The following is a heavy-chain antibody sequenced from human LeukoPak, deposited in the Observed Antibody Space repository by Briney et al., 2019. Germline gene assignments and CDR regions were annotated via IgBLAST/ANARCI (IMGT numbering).Heavy chain of an antibody. V-gene: IGHV4-59*08. CDR2: IYYSGST. J-gene: IGHJ4*02. D-gene: IGHD5-18*01. CDR3: ARQGGYSYGFWYFDY. CDR1: GGSISSYY. Sequence: SETLSLTCTVSGGSISSYYWSWIRQPPGKGLEWIGYIYYSGSTNYNPPLKSRVTISVDTSKNQFSLKLSSVTAADTAVYYCARQGGYSYGFWYFDYWGQGTLVTVSS.